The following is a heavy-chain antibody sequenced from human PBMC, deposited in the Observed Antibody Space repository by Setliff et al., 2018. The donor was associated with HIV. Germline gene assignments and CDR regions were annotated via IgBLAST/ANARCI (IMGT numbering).Heavy chain of an antibody. CDR2: IKEDGSEQ. J-gene: IGHJ5*02. D-gene: IGHD3-3*01. V-gene: IGHV3-7*03. CDR1: GFTFSRYW. CDR3: ARVLLITNAVYGVVSNRFDP. Sequence: PGGSLRLSCAASGFTFSRYWMSWLRQAPGKGLEWVANIKEDGSEQYYVGSVRGRFTASRDNAKSSLYLQMNSLRAEDTAVYFCARVLLITNAVYGVVSNRFDPWGQGTLVTVSS.